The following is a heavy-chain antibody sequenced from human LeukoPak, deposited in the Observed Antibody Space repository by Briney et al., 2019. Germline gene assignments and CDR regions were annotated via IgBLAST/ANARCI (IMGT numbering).Heavy chain of an antibody. V-gene: IGHV3-23*01. Sequence: QPGGSLRLSCAASGFTFASYAMSWVRRSPGKGLEWVSSISGSGGSTYYADSVKGRFTISRDNSKNTLYVQMNSLRAEDTAIYYCAKTTGCSSTECAFFEYWGRGTLVTVSS. CDR3: AKTTGCSSTECAFFEY. CDR2: ISGSGGST. J-gene: IGHJ4*02. CDR1: GFTFASYA. D-gene: IGHD2-2*01.